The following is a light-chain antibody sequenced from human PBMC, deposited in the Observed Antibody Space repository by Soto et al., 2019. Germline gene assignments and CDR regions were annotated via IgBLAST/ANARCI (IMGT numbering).Light chain of an antibody. J-gene: IGLJ1*01. CDR3: VAFTAASTHV. CDR1: SSEIGAYDY. V-gene: IGLV2-14*01. CDR2: EVN. Sequence: QSALTQPASLSGSPGQSITISCTGTSSEIGAYDYVSWFQQHPGKAPKLMISEVNNRPSGGSNRVSGSKSGNKVYLPISWLQVEDEAEYCCVAFTAASTHVFGTGTKGT.